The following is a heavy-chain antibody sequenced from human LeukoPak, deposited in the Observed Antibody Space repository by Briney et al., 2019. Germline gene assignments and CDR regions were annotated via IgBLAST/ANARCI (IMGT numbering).Heavy chain of an antibody. D-gene: IGHD1-1*01. CDR3: AKNWNLDN. V-gene: IGHV3-23*01. CDR2: INYSGGST. J-gene: IGHJ4*02. Sequence: PGGSLRLSCAASGFTFSSYWMSWVRQAPGQGLECVSAINYSGGSTYYADSVKGRFTISRDSSKNTLYLQMNSLRVDDTAVYYCAKNWNLDNWGQGTLVTVSS. CDR1: GFTFSSYW.